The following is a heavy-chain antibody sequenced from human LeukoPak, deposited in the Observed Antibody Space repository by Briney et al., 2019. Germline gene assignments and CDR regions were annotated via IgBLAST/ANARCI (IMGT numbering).Heavy chain of an antibody. CDR3: ANVRSGDYGGDFDR. CDR1: GFNLNSYG. J-gene: IGHJ4*02. D-gene: IGHD4-23*01. V-gene: IGHV3-30*18. CDR2: VSYHGSSK. Sequence: SGGSLRLSCAASGFNLNSYGMHWVRQAPGRGLEWVAVVSYHGSSKYYADSVKGRFTISRDNSKNTLHLQMSSLRVEDTAVYYCANVRSGDYGGDFDRWGQGTLVTVSS.